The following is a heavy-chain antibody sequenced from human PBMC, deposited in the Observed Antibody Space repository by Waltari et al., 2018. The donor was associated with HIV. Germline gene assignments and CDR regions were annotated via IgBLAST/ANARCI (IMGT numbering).Heavy chain of an antibody. CDR1: GFTFSRYC. D-gene: IGHD1-7*01. V-gene: IGHV3-74*01. J-gene: IGHJ4*02. Sequence: EVQLVASGGGLVQPGGSLRLSCAASGFTFSRYCTLWVRQAPGKGLVWVSRINSDGSSTSYADSVKGRFTISRDNAKNTLYLQMNSLRAEDTAVYYCARAGRDGKLPPDYWGQGTLVTVSS. CDR3: ARAGRDGKLPPDY. CDR2: INSDGSST.